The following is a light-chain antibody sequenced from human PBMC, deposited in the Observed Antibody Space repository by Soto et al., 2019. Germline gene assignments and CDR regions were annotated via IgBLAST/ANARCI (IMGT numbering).Light chain of an antibody. J-gene: IGLJ3*02. V-gene: IGLV2-14*01. Sequence: QSALTQPASVSGSPGQSFTISCTGTSSDVDVYSYVSWYQQHPGKAPKLMIYEVSNRPSGISDRFSGSMSGNTASLTISGLQAEDEADYYCSSRTSTSAVVFGGGTKLTVL. CDR2: EVS. CDR1: SSDVDVYSY. CDR3: SSRTSTSAVV.